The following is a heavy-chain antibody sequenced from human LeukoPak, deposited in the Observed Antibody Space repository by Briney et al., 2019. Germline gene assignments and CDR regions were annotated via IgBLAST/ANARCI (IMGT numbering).Heavy chain of an antibody. J-gene: IGHJ4*02. D-gene: IGHD1-20*01. V-gene: IGHV3-48*01. CDR1: GFTFSSYG. Sequence: GGTLRLSCAASGFTFSSYGVSWVRQAPGKGLEWVSSISSGAGNIYYADSVKGRFTISRDNAKNSLYLQMNSLRAEDTAVYYCARDRITFFDYWGQGTLVTVSS. CDR3: ARDRITFFDY. CDR2: ISSGAGNI.